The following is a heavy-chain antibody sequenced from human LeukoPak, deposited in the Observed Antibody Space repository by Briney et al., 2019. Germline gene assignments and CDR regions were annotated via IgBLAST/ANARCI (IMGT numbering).Heavy chain of an antibody. V-gene: IGHV1-2*02. CDR2: ITPNSGGT. D-gene: IGHD6-13*01. Sequence: GASVKVSCKASGYTFTTYNIHWVRQAPGQGLEWMGWITPNSGGTNYAQKFQGRVTMTRDTSISTAYMELSRLRSDDTAVYYCARERYSSSLNWFDPWGQGTLVTVSS. CDR1: GYTFTTYN. J-gene: IGHJ5*02. CDR3: ARERYSSSLNWFDP.